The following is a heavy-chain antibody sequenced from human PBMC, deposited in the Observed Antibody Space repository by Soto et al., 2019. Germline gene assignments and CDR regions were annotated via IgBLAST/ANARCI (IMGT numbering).Heavy chain of an antibody. J-gene: IGHJ6*03. V-gene: IGHV1-18*01. CDR3: ARSPNYYYYMDV. Sequence: QVQLVQSGAEVKKPGASVKVSCKASGYTFSTYGISWVRQAPGQGLEWMGWISVYNGNTKYAQTLQGRVTMTADTSTSTAYMELRRLRSDDTAVYYCARSPNYYYYMDVWGKGTTVTVSS. CDR1: GYTFSTYG. CDR2: ISVYNGNT.